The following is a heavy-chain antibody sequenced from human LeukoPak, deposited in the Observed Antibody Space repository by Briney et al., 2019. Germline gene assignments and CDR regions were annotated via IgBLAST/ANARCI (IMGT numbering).Heavy chain of an antibody. D-gene: IGHD3-3*01. Sequence: SETLSLTCTVSGGSISSYYWSWIRQPAGKGLEWIGRIYTSGSTNYNPSLKSRVTMSVDTSKNQFSLKLSSVTAADTAVYYCARAIYDFWSGYSSAYYMDVWGKGTTVTVSS. CDR2: IYTSGST. CDR3: ARAIYDFWSGYSSAYYMDV. J-gene: IGHJ6*03. CDR1: GGSISSYY. V-gene: IGHV4-4*07.